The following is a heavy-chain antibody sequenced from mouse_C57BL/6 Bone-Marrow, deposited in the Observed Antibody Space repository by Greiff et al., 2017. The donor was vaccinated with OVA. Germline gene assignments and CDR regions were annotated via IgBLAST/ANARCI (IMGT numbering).Heavy chain of an antibody. CDR1: GYTFTSYW. Sequence: VQRVESGAELAKPGASVKLSCKASGYTFTSYWMHWVKQRPGQGLEWIGYIYPSSGYTKYNQKFKDKATLTADKSSSTAYMQLSSLTYEDSAVYYCANLLRDYWGQGTTLTVSS. CDR2: IYPSSGYT. D-gene: IGHD1-1*01. CDR3: ANLLRDY. J-gene: IGHJ2*01. V-gene: IGHV1-7*01.